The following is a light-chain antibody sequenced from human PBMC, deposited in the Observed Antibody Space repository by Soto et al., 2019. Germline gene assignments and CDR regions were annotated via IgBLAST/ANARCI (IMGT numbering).Light chain of an antibody. CDR3: SSYTSSTTYV. CDR2: EVT. Sequence: QSVLTQPASVSGSPGQSITISCSGTSSDVGGYNYVSWYQHHPGKAPKLIIYEVTIRPSGISNRFSGSKSGNTASLTISGLQAEDEAYYYCSSYTSSTTYVFGTGTKLTVL. V-gene: IGLV2-14*01. CDR1: SSDVGGYNY. J-gene: IGLJ1*01.